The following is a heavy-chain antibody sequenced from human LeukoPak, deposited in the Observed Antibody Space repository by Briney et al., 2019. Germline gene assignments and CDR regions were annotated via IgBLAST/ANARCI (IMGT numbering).Heavy chain of an antibody. Sequence: SDTLSLTCTVSGDSMNNYYWTWIRQPPGKRLEWIGYSYYSGSTKYNSALKSRVTISVDTSNNQFSLKLSSVTAADTAMYYCARERLYYYDRNGYYFPEGFDIWGQGTMVTVSS. D-gene: IGHD3-22*01. CDR2: SYYSGST. CDR1: GDSMNNYY. V-gene: IGHV4-59*01. J-gene: IGHJ3*02. CDR3: ARERLYYYDRNGYYFPEGFDI.